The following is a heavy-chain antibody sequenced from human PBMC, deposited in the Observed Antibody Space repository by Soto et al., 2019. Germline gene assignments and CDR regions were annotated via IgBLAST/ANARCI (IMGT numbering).Heavy chain of an antibody. CDR3: AKGGSGLWFGYIDY. CDR1: GFTFSSYG. V-gene: IGHV3-30*18. D-gene: IGHD3-10*01. CDR2: ISYDGSNK. Sequence: HPGGSLRLSCAASGFTFSSYGMHWVRQAPGKGLEWVAVISYDGSNKYYADSVKGRFTISRDNSKNTLYLQMNSLRAEDTAVYYCAKGGSGLWFGYIDYWGQGTLVTVSS. J-gene: IGHJ4*02.